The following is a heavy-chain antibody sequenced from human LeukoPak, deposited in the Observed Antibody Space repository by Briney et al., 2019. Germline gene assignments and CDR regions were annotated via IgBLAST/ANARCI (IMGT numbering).Heavy chain of an antibody. D-gene: IGHD6-13*01. CDR1: GYSISSGYY. CDR2: IYHSGST. CDR3: ARADYSSTWSHDYYYMDV. Sequence: PSETLSLTCTVSGYSISSGYYWGWIRQPPGKGLEWIGSIYHSGSTYYNPSLKSRVTISVDTSKNQFSLKLSSVTAADTAVYYCARADYSSTWSHDYYYMDVWGKGTTVTISS. V-gene: IGHV4-38-2*02. J-gene: IGHJ6*03.